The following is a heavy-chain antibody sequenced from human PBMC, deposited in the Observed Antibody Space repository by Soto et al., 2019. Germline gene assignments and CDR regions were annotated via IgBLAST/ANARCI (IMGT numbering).Heavy chain of an antibody. Sequence: PSETLSLTCTVSGGSVSSGSYYWSWIRQPPGKGLEWIGYIYYSGSTNYNPSLKSRVTISVDTSKNQFSLKLSSVTAADTAVYYCARGITMVRGVIKTDKLRAPNWFDPWGQGTLVTVSS. V-gene: IGHV4-61*01. J-gene: IGHJ5*02. CDR2: IYYSGST. CDR3: ARGITMVRGVIKTDKLRAPNWFDP. CDR1: GGSVSSGSYY. D-gene: IGHD3-10*01.